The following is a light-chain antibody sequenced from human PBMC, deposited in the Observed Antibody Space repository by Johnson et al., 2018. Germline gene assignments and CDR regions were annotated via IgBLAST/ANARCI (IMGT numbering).Light chain of an antibody. CDR1: SSNIGNNY. V-gene: IGLV1-51*02. CDR2: ENN. CDR3: GTWDSSPSAGNV. Sequence: QSVLTQPPSVSAAPGQKVTISCSGSSSNIGNNYVSWYQQLPGTAPKLLIYENNKRPSGIPDRFSGSKSGTPATLGLTGLQTGDEADYYCGTWDSSPSAGNVFGTGTKVTVL. J-gene: IGLJ1*01.